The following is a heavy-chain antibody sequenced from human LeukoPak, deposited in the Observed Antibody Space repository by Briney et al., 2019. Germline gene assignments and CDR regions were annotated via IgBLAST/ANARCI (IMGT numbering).Heavy chain of an antibody. V-gene: IGHV3-21*01. D-gene: IGHD2-8*01. CDR1: GFTFSSYS. J-gene: IGHJ6*03. CDR3: ARRYCTNGVCYTLSYYMDV. CDR2: ISSSSSYI. Sequence: GGSLRLSCAASGFTFSSYSMNWVRQAPGKGLEWVSSISSSSSYIYYADSVKGRFTISRDNAKNSLYLQMNSLRAEDTAVYYCARRYCTNGVCYTLSYYMDVWGKGTTVTVSS.